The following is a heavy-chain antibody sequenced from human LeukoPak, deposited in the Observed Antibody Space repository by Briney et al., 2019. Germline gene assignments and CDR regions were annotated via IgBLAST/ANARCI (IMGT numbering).Heavy chain of an antibody. J-gene: IGHJ5*02. D-gene: IGHD4-17*01. CDR3: ARHMTTANNWFDP. Sequence: ASVKVSCKASGYTFTGQYIHWVRQAPGQGVEWMGWINPTSGGTNYEQKFQGWVIMTRDTSISTAYMELSSLRYDDTAVYYCARHMTTANNWFDPWGQGTLVTVSS. V-gene: IGHV1-2*04. CDR2: INPTSGGT. CDR1: GYTFTGQY.